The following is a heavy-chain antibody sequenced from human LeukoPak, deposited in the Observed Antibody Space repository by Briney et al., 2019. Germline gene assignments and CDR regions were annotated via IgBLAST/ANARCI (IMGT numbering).Heavy chain of an antibody. CDR1: GFTFSSYE. V-gene: IGHV3-48*03. D-gene: IGHD3-22*01. CDR3: ARGSSHYYDSWWDY. Sequence: GGSLRLSCAASGFTFSSYEMNWVRQAPGKGLEWVSYISSSGSTIYYADSVKGRFTISRDNAKNSLYLQMNSLRAEDTAVYYCARGSSHYYDSWWDYWGQGTLVTVSS. J-gene: IGHJ4*02. CDR2: ISSSGSTI.